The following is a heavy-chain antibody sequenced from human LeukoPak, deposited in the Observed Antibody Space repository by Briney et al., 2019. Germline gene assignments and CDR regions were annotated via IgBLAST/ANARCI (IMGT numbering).Heavy chain of an antibody. CDR2: ISGSGGST. J-gene: IGHJ6*03. CDR1: GFTFSCYG. Sequence: GGSLRLSCAASGFTFSCYGMSWVRQAPGKGLEWVSAISGSGGSTYYADSVKGRFTISRDNSKNTLYLQMNSLRAEDTAVYYCAKEGYYDFWSGWSTYYYYMDVWGKGTTVTVSS. D-gene: IGHD3-3*01. CDR3: AKEGYYDFWSGWSTYYYYMDV. V-gene: IGHV3-23*01.